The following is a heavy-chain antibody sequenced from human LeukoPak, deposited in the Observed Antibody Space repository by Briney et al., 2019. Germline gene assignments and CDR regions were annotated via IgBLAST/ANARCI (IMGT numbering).Heavy chain of an antibody. Sequence: GGSLRLSCAASGFTFSSYGMHWVRQAPGKGLEWVAFIRYDGSNKYYADSVKGRFTISRDNSKNTLYLQMNSLRAEDTAVYYCAKVDFWSGFAFDIWGQGTMVTVSS. CDR2: IRYDGSNK. J-gene: IGHJ3*02. CDR3: AKVDFWSGFAFDI. CDR1: GFTFSSYG. V-gene: IGHV3-30*02. D-gene: IGHD3-3*01.